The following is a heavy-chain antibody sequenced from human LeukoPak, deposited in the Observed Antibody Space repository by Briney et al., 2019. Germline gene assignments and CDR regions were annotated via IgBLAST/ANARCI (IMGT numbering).Heavy chain of an antibody. D-gene: IGHD6-19*01. J-gene: IGHJ3*02. CDR2: IYTSGST. Sequence: PSETLSLTCTVSGGSISSYYWSWIRQPAGQGLEWIGRIYTSGSTNYNPSLKSRVTMSVDTSKNEFSLKLSSVTAAEAAVYYCARVMEQWLGEGVDAFDIWGQGTMVTVSS. V-gene: IGHV4-4*07. CDR1: GGSISSYY. CDR3: ARVMEQWLGEGVDAFDI.